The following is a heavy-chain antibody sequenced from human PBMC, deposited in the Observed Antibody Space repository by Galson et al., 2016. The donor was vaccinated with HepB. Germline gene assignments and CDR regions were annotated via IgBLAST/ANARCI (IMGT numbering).Heavy chain of an antibody. V-gene: IGHV3-23*01. CDR2: ITGSGAGT. CDR3: ARAWIHLNDLDY. Sequence: SLRLCCAASGFTFTSYAMSWVRQAPGKGLEWVSGITGSGAGTYYADHVKGRFTISRDNSQNTLYLQMNSLRPEDTAVYYCARAWIHLNDLDYWGQGALVTVSS. D-gene: IGHD5-18*01. CDR1: GFTFTSYA. J-gene: IGHJ4*02.